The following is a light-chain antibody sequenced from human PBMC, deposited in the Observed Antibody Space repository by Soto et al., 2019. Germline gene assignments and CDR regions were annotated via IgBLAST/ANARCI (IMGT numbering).Light chain of an antibody. J-gene: IGKJ1*01. CDR1: QSISNW. V-gene: IGKV1-5*03. CDR3: QQYNSYPWT. CDR2: EAS. Sequence: DIQMTQSPSTLSASVGDRVTITCRASQSISNWLAWYQQKPGKAPKLLIYEASGLESGVPSRFSGSGSGTEFTLTIISLQPDDFATYHCQQYNSYPWTFGQGTKVEIK.